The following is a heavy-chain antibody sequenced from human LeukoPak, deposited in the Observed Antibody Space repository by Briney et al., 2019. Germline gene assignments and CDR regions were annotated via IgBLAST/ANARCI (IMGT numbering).Heavy chain of an antibody. D-gene: IGHD3-10*01. V-gene: IGHV1-8*01. CDR1: GYTFTSYD. Sequence: ASVKVSCKASGYTFTSYDINWVRQATGQGLEWMGWMNPNSGNTGYAQKLQGRVTMTTDTSTSTAYMELRSLRSDDTAVYYCARDVMVRGPYYYYYGMDVWGQGTTVTVSS. J-gene: IGHJ6*02. CDR2: MNPNSGNT. CDR3: ARDVMVRGPYYYYYGMDV.